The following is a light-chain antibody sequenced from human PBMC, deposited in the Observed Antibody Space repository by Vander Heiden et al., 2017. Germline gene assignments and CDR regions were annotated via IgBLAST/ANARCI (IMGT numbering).Light chain of an antibody. CDR1: QSVLSSSNNKNY. CDR2: WAS. V-gene: IGKV4-1*01. Sequence: DIVMIQCPDSLAVSLGERATINCKSSQSVLSSSNNKNYLTWFQQKPGQPPKLLIYWASTREAGVPDRFSGSGSETDFTLTISSLQAEDVAVYYCQQYYNIPQTFGQGTKVEIK. CDR3: QQYYNIPQT. J-gene: IGKJ1*01.